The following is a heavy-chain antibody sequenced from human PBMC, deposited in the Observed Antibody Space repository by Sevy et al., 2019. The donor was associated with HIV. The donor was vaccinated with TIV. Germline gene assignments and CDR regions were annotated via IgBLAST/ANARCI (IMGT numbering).Heavy chain of an antibody. CDR1: GFTFSSYS. Sequence: GGSLRLSCAASGFTFSSYSMNWIRQAPGKGLEWVSSISSSSSYIYYADSVKGRFTISRDNAKNSLYLQMNSLRAEDTAVYYCAREAPKIVGATRVYYYYYYMDVWGKWTTVTVSS. CDR3: AREAPKIVGATRVYYYYYYMDV. V-gene: IGHV3-21*01. D-gene: IGHD1-26*01. CDR2: ISSSSSYI. J-gene: IGHJ6*03.